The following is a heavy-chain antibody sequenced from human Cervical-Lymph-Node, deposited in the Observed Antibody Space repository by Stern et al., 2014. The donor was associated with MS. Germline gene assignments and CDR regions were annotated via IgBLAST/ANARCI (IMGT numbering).Heavy chain of an antibody. CDR1: GFTFSSYG. CDR2: LWDDGSNK. D-gene: IGHD2-15*01. V-gene: IGHV3-33*01. CDR3: ARDRHDLGYCSGGSCYLPDY. Sequence: VQLVESGGGVVQPGRSLRLSCAASGFTFSSYGMHCVRQAPGKGLEWVAVLWDDGSNKYSADSVKGRFTISRDNSKNTLYLQMNSLRAEDTAVYYCARDRHDLGYCSGGSCYLPDYWGQGTLVTVSS. J-gene: IGHJ4*02.